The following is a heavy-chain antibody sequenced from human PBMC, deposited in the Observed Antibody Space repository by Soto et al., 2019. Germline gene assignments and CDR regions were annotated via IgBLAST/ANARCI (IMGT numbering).Heavy chain of an antibody. CDR2: ISSGSRTI. J-gene: IGHJ4*02. Sequence: EVQLVESGGSLVQPGGSLRLSCAASGFTFSTHTMNWVRQAPGKGLEWLSYISSGSRTIYYADSVMGRFTISRDNAQNSLYLQMDSVRDEDTAVYYCATGSGNGSGYWGQGPLVTVSS. D-gene: IGHD3-10*01. CDR1: GFTFSTHT. V-gene: IGHV3-48*02. CDR3: ATGSGNGSGY.